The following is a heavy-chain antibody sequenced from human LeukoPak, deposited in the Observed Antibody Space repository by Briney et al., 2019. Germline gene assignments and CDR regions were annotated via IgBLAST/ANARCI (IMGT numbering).Heavy chain of an antibody. Sequence: GASVKVSCKASGYSFTGYYMHWVRQAPGQGLEWMGWINPNSGGTKYAQKFQGRVTMTRDTSISTAYMELSSLRSEDTAVYYCARESGSYLGLFDYWGQGTLVTVSS. J-gene: IGHJ4*02. D-gene: IGHD1-26*01. CDR2: INPNSGGT. CDR3: ARESGSYLGLFDY. V-gene: IGHV1-2*02. CDR1: GYSFTGYY.